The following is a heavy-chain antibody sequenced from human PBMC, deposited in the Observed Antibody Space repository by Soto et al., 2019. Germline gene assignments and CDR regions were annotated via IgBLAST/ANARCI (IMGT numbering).Heavy chain of an antibody. CDR3: TTEPPSYYHSSGRGH. Sequence: EVQLVESGGGLVKPGGSLRLSCAASGFTFSTAWMNWVRQAPGKGLEWVGRIKSETDGGTTDYAAPVKGRFTISRDDSKNMLYLQMNSLKTEDTAMYYCTTEPPSYYHSSGRGHWGQGALVTVSS. J-gene: IGHJ4*02. CDR2: IKSETDGGTT. V-gene: IGHV3-15*07. CDR1: GFTFSTAW. D-gene: IGHD3-10*01.